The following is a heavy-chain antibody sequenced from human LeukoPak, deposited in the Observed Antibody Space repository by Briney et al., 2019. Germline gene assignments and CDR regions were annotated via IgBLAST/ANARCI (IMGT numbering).Heavy chain of an antibody. CDR2: IYYSGST. CDR1: GGSISSYY. V-gene: IGHV4-59*12. J-gene: IGHJ4*02. D-gene: IGHD3-22*01. Sequence: SETLSLTCTVSGGSISSYYWSWIRQPPGKGLEWIGYIYYSGSTNYNPSLKSRVTISVDTSKNQFSLKLSSVTAADTAVYYCARELSGYGASDYWGQGTLVTVSS. CDR3: ARELSGYGASDY.